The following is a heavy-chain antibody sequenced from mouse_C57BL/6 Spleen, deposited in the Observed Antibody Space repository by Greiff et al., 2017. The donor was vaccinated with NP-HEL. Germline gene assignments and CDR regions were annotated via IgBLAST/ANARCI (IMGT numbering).Heavy chain of an antibody. V-gene: IGHV1-52*01. J-gene: IGHJ3*01. CDR2: IDPSDSET. D-gene: IGHD3-3*01. CDR3: ERGAGGFAD. Sequence: QVQLQQPGAELVRPGSSVKLSCKASGYTFTSYWMHWVKQRPIQGLEWIGNIDPSDSETHYNKKFKDKATLTVAKSSSTAYLQLSSQTSEDSAVYYCERGAGGFADWGQGTLVTVSA. CDR1: GYTFTSYW.